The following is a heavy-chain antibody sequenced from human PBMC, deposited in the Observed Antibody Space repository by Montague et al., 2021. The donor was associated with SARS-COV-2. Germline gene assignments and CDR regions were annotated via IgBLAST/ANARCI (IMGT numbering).Heavy chain of an antibody. D-gene: IGHD3-3*01. CDR3: AHRRIRVTIFGVVTNPYYYYGMDV. CDR2: IYWNDDK. J-gene: IGHJ6*02. CDR1: GFSLSTSGVG. V-gene: IGHV2-5*01. Sequence: PALVKPTQTLTLTCTFSGFSLSTSGVGVGWIRQPPGKALEWLALIYWNDDKRYSPSLKSRLTITKDTSKNQVVLTMTNMDPVDTATYYCAHRRIRVTIFGVVTNPYYYYGMDVWGQGTTVIVSS.